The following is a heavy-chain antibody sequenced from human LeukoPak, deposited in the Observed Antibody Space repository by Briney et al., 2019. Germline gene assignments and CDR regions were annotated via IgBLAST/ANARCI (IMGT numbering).Heavy chain of an antibody. J-gene: IGHJ5*02. Sequence: GGSLRLSCAASGFTFSSYAMSWVRQAPGKGLEWVSAISYSAGSTYYADSVEGRFTISRDNSKNTLYLQMNSLRVEDTAVYYCARDNSVGDYAWWFDPWGQGTLVTVSS. CDR3: ARDNSVGDYAWWFDP. CDR1: GFTFSSYA. D-gene: IGHD1-26*01. V-gene: IGHV3-23*01. CDR2: ISYSAGST.